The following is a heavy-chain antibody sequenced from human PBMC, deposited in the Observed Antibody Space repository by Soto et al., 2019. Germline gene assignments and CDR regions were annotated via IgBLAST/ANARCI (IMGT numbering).Heavy chain of an antibody. CDR1: GFSLSTSGVG. V-gene: IGHV2-5*02. CDR3: AHKGPEDWPLDY. J-gene: IGHJ4*02. CDR2: IYWDDSK. D-gene: IGHD3-9*01. Sequence: QITLKESGPTLVRPTQTLTLTRAFSGFSLSTSGVGVGWIRQPPGKALEWLAVIYWDDSKHYSPSLRSRLTITKDTSKNQVVLTMTNMDPMDTGTYYCAHKGPEDWPLDYWCQGNLVTVSS.